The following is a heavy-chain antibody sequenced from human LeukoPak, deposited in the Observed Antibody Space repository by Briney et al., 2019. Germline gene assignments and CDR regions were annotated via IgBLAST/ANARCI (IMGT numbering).Heavy chain of an antibody. V-gene: IGHV4-34*01. D-gene: IGHD1-26*01. CDR3: ARDASGSYEPRESDAFDI. CDR1: GGSFSGYY. Sequence: SETLSLTCAVYGGSFSGYYWSWIRQPPGKGLEWIGEINHSGSTNYNPSLKSRVTISVDTSKNQFSLKLSSVTAADTAVYYCARDASGSYEPRESDAFDIWGQGTMVTVSS. CDR2: INHSGST. J-gene: IGHJ3*02.